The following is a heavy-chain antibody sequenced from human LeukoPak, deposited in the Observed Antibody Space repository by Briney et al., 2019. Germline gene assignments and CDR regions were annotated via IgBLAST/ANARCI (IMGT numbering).Heavy chain of an antibody. V-gene: IGHV3-48*04. Sequence: GGSLRLSCAASGFTFSSYSMNWVRQAPGKGLEWVSYISSSSSTIYYADSVKGRFTISRDNAKNSLYLQMNSLRAEDTAVYYCARLGNWNTMDYWGQGTLVTVSS. CDR2: ISSSSSTI. D-gene: IGHD1/OR15-1a*01. CDR3: ARLGNWNTMDY. CDR1: GFTFSSYS. J-gene: IGHJ4*02.